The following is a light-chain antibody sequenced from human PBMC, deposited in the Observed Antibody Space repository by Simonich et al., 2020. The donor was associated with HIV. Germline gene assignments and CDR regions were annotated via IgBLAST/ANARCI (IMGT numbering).Light chain of an antibody. CDR2: DAS. V-gene: IGKV3D-20*02. Sequence: EIVLTQSPGTLSLSPGERATLSCRASQSVSSSYLAWYQQKPGLAPRLLIYDASNRATGIPARLSGSGSGTDFTRTISSLEPEDFAVYYCQQRYSWPPLTFGGGTNVEI. J-gene: IGKJ4*01. CDR1: QSVSSSY. CDR3: QQRYSWPPLT.